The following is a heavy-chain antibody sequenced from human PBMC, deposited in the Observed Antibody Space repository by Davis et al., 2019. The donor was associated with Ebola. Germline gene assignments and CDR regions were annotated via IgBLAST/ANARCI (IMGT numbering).Heavy chain of an antibody. Sequence: MPSETLSLTCAVSGGSISSSNWWSWVRPPPGKGLEWIGEIYHSESTNYNPSLKSRVTISVDKSKNHFSLKLSSVTAADTAVYYCARVGAGTTYFDYWGQGTLVTVSS. J-gene: IGHJ4*02. CDR1: GGSISSSNW. D-gene: IGHD1-7*01. CDR2: IYHSEST. V-gene: IGHV4-4*02. CDR3: ARVGAGTTYFDY.